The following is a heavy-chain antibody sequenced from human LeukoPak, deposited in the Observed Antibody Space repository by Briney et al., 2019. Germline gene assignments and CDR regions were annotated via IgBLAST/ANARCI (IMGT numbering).Heavy chain of an antibody. J-gene: IGHJ4*02. CDR3: ARLFGGYNLSFFDY. CDR1: GGSISSYY. D-gene: IGHD5-24*01. Sequence: SETLSLTCTVSGGSISSYYWSWIRQPPGKGLEWIGYIYYSGSTNYNPPLKSRVTISVDTSKNQFSLKLSSVTAADTAVYYCARLFGGYNLSFFDYWGQGTLVTVSS. V-gene: IGHV4-59*01. CDR2: IYYSGST.